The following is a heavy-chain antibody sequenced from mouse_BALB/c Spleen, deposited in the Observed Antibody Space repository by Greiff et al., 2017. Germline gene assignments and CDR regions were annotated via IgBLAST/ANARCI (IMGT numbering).Heavy chain of an antibody. D-gene: IGHD2-14*01. J-gene: IGHJ2*01. V-gene: IGHV2-2*02. CDR3: ARNSNYRYDGGDFDD. CDR2: IWSGGST. CDR1: GFSLTSYG. Sequence: VQGVESGPGLVQPSQSLSITCTVSGFSLTSYGVHWVRQSPGKGLEWLGVIWSGGSTDYNAAFISRLSISKDNSKSQVFFKMNSLQANDTAIYYCARNSNYRYDGGDFDDWGQGTTLTVSS.